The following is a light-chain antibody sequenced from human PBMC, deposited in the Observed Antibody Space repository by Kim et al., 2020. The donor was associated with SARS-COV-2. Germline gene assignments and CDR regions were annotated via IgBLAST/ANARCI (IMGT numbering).Light chain of an antibody. Sequence: ERVLTQSPATLSVSPEERATLSCRASQYISSSLAWYQQKPGQPPRLLIHGASTRATGIPARFSGSGSGTDFTLTISSLQFEDSAVYYCQHYYNWPRTFGQGTKVDI. J-gene: IGKJ1*01. V-gene: IGKV3D-15*01. CDR2: GAS. CDR3: QHYYNWPRT. CDR1: QYISSS.